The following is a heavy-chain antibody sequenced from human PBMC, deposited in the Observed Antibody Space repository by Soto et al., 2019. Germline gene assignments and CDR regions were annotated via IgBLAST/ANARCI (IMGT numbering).Heavy chain of an antibody. D-gene: IGHD6-13*01. V-gene: IGHV3-30*18. CDR3: AKDKGITAQKYYFDY. Sequence: QVQLVESGGGVVQPGRSLRLSCAASGFTFSSYNMHWVRQAPGKGLEWVALISNDGGNQYYADSVKGRFTISRDNSXXTLYLQMNSLRTEDTAVYYCAKDKGITAQKYYFDYWGQGTLVTVSS. CDR2: ISNDGGNQ. CDR1: GFTFSSYN. J-gene: IGHJ4*02.